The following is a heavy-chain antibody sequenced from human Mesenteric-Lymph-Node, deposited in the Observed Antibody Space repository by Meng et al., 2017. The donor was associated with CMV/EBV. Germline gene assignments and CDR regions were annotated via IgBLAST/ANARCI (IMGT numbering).Heavy chain of an antibody. Sequence: GGSLRLSCAASGFTFSSFSMNWVRQAPGKGLEWVTFIRSKAYGGATDYAASVKGRFTISRDDSKSIAYLQMNSLKTEDTAVYYCTRSSSYPDYYYGMDVWGQGTTVTVSS. V-gene: IGHV3-49*04. D-gene: IGHD6-6*01. CDR1: GFTFSSFS. CDR3: TRSSSYPDYYYGMDV. CDR2: IRSKAYGGAT. J-gene: IGHJ6*02.